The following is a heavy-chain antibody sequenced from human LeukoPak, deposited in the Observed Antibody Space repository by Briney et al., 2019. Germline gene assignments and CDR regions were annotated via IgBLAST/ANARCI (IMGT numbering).Heavy chain of an antibody. D-gene: IGHD3-3*01. CDR1: GFTFSSYA. Sequence: PGGSLRLSCAASGFTFSSYAMSWVRQAPGKGLEWVSAISGSGGSTYYADSVKGRFTISRDNSKTTLYLQMTSLRAEDTAVYYCAKDLDVLRFLEWSNAFDIWGQGTMVTVSS. CDR3: AKDLDVLRFLEWSNAFDI. CDR2: ISGSGGST. J-gene: IGHJ3*02. V-gene: IGHV3-23*01.